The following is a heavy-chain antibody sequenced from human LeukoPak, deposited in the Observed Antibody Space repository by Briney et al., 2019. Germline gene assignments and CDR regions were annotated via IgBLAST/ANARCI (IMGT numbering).Heavy chain of an antibody. CDR3: TRSEKAYCGGVCDNYHMDV. V-gene: IGHV1-18*01. D-gene: IGHD2-21*02. Sequence: GASVKVSCKASGYTFTSYGISWVRQAPGQGLEWMGWISHYSGNTIYAQKFQDRVTMATDTSTSTALMELRNLRSDDTAVYYCTRSEKAYCGGVCDNYHMDVWGRGTTVTVSS. J-gene: IGHJ6*03. CDR2: ISHYSGNT. CDR1: GYTFTSYG.